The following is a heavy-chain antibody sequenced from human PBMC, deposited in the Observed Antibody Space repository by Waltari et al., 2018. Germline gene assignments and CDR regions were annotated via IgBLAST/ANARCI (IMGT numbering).Heavy chain of an antibody. CDR1: GGSFSGYH. CDR3: ARSSRVRYNWNPGRYYYYYMDV. V-gene: IGHV4-34*01. J-gene: IGHJ6*03. CDR2: INHSGST. D-gene: IGHD1-20*01. Sequence: QVQLQQWGAGLLKPSEPLSLTCAVYGGSFSGYHWSWIRQPPGKGLEWIGEINHSGSTNYNPSLKSRVTISVDTSKNQFSLKLSSVTAADTAVYYCARSSRVRYNWNPGRYYYYYMDVWGKGTTVTVSS.